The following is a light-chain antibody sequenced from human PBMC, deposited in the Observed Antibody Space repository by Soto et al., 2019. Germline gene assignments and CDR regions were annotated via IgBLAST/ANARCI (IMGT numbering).Light chain of an antibody. V-gene: IGKV2-30*01. CDR2: KVS. CDR3: MPGKQSPRGT. J-gene: IGKJ5*01. Sequence: DVLMTQSPLSLPVTLGQPASISCRSSQSLVYSDGNTYLNWFQQRPDQSPRRLIYKVSNRDSGVPDRFSGSGSGTDFTLKISRVEAEDVRVNYCMPGKQSPRGTFGQGTRLEIK. CDR1: QSLVYSDGNTY.